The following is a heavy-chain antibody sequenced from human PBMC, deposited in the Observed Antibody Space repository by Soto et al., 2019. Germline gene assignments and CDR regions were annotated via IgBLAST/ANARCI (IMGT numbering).Heavy chain of an antibody. J-gene: IGHJ4*02. Sequence: TLSLTCSVSGASTVSHYHWTWIRQPPGKGLEWMGYIFNSGTTFYNPSLTSRLSISMDTSGNHFSLELRSVTAADTAVYYCALALGPTTGLDYWGQGTLVPVSS. V-gene: IGHV4-31*02. D-gene: IGHD1-26*01. CDR3: ALALGPTTGLDY. CDR2: IFNSGTT. CDR1: GASTVSHYH.